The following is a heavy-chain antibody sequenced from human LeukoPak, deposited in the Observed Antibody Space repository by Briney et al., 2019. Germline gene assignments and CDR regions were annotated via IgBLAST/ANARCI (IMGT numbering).Heavy chain of an antibody. Sequence: GASVKVSCKASGGTFSSYAISWVRQAPGQGLEWMGRIIPILGIANYAQKFQGRVTITADKSTSTAYMELSSLRSEDTAVYYCARDRDGDYVYYYYGMDVWGQGTTVTVSS. CDR3: ARDRDGDYVYYYYGMDV. CDR2: IIPILGIA. V-gene: IGHV1-69*04. CDR1: GGTFSSYA. D-gene: IGHD4-17*01. J-gene: IGHJ6*02.